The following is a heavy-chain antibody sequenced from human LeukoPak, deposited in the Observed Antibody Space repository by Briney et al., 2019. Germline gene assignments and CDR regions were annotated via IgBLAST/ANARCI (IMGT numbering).Heavy chain of an antibody. CDR2: IYHSGST. CDR1: GGSISSSNW. CDR3: ARHQNDYYYYYMDV. V-gene: IGHV4-4*02. J-gene: IGHJ6*03. Sequence: PSETLSLTCAVSGGSISSSNWWSWVRQPPGKGLEWIGEIYHSGSTNYNPSLKSRVTISVDKSKNQFSLKLSSVTAADTAVYYCARHQNDYYYYYMDVWGKGTTVTVSS.